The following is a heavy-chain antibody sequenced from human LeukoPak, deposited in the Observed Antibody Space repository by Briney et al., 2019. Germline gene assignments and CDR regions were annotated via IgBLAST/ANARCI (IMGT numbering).Heavy chain of an antibody. Sequence: GGSLRLSCAASGFTFSSYDMYWVCQAPGKGLEWVSAIGTAGDTCYPGSVKGRFTISRENAKNSLYLQMNSLRAGDTAVYYCARGSRGGYNTHYYYCYMDVWGKGTTVTVSS. J-gene: IGHJ6*03. D-gene: IGHD3-3*01. V-gene: IGHV3-13*01. CDR3: ARGSRGGYNTHYYYCYMDV. CDR1: GFTFSSYD. CDR2: IGTAGDT.